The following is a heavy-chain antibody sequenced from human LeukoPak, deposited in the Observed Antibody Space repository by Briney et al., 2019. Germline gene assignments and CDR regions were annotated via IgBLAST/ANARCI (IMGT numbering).Heavy chain of an antibody. D-gene: IGHD5-24*01. CDR2: INQSGST. CDR3: ARGRWLQYEN. V-gene: IGHV4-34*01. J-gene: IGHJ4*02. CDR1: GESFSGDY. Sequence: NSSETLSLTCGVYGESFSGDYWSWIRQPPGKGLEWIGEINQSGSTNYIPSLKSRVTISVDTSKNQFSLKLISVTAADTAVYYCARGRWLQYENWGQGTLVTVSS.